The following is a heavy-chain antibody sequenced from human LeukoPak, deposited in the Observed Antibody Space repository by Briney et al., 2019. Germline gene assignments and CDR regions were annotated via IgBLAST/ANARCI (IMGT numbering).Heavy chain of an antibody. CDR2: IYPGDSDT. D-gene: IGHD2-21*01. V-gene: IGHV5-51*01. Sequence: GESLKISCKGSGYSFTSYWIGWVRQMPGKGPEWMGIIYPGDSDTRYSPSFQGQVTISADTSINTAYLQWNSLKASGTAMYYCARVNGEYFDYWGQGTLVTVSS. CDR1: GYSFTSYW. CDR3: ARVNGEYFDY. J-gene: IGHJ4*02.